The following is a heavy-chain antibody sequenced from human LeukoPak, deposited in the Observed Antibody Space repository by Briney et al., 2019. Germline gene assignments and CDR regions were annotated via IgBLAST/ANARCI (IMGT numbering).Heavy chain of an antibody. CDR3: ARDLGYSSGWSGVYFDY. D-gene: IGHD6-19*01. CDR2: IYTSGST. CDR1: GGSISSYY. Sequence: SETLSLTCTVSGGSISSYYWSWIRQPAGQGLEWIGRIYTSGSTNYSPSLKSRVTMSVDTSKNQFSLKLSSVTAADTAVYYCARDLGYSSGWSGVYFDYWGQGTLVTVSS. V-gene: IGHV4-4*07. J-gene: IGHJ4*02.